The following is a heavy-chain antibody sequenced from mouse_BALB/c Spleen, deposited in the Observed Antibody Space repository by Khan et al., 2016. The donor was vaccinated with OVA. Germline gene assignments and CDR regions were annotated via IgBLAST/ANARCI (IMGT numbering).Heavy chain of an antibody. J-gene: IGHJ1*01. CDR2: ISDGGSYT. CDR3: ARDRDYYGSSYDWYFDV. V-gene: IGHV5-4*02. Sequence: EVQLVESGGGLVKPGGSLKLSCAASGFTFSDYYMYWVRQTPEKRLEWVATISDGGSYTYYPDSVKGRFTISRDNVKNNLYLQMSSLKSEDTAMYYCARDRDYYGSSYDWYFDVWGAGTTVTVSS. D-gene: IGHD1-1*01. CDR1: GFTFSDYY.